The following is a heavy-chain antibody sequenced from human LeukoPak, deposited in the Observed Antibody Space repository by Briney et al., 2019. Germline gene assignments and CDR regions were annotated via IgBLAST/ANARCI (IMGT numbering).Heavy chain of an antibody. CDR1: GFTFSSYA. D-gene: IGHD2-8*02. Sequence: GGSLRLSCAASGFTFSSYAMSWVRQAPGKGLEWVSAISGSGGSTYYADSVKGRFTISRDNSKNTLYLQMNSLRAEDTAVYYCAKDPGGVNYYYGMDVWGQGTTVTVSS. CDR2: ISGSGGST. CDR3: AKDPGGVNYYYGMDV. J-gene: IGHJ6*02. V-gene: IGHV3-23*01.